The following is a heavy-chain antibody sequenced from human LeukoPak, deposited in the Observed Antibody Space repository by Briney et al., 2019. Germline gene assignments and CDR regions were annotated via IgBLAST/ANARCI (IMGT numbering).Heavy chain of an antibody. CDR3: AKDHVRYYDSSGYYFDY. Sequence: PGGSLGLSCVASGFSFSSYAMSWVRQAPGKGLEWVSGISVGGGSTYYADSVKGRFTISRDNSKNALYLQMNSLRAEDTAVYYCAKDHVRYYDSSGYYFDYWGQGTLVTVSS. CDR2: ISVGGGST. CDR1: GFSFSSYA. D-gene: IGHD3-22*01. V-gene: IGHV3-23*01. J-gene: IGHJ4*02.